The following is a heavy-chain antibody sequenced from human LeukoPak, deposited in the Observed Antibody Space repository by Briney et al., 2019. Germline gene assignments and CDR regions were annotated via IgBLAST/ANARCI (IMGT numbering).Heavy chain of an antibody. D-gene: IGHD3-22*01. CDR3: ARDLGQYYDTSDNWFDP. Sequence: GGSLRLSCAASGFTFSSYGMHWVRQAPGKGLVWVSRINSDGINTSYADSVKGRFTISRDNAKNTLNLQMNSLRAEDTAVYYCARDLGQYYDTSDNWFDPWGQGTLVTVSS. CDR1: GFTFSSYG. V-gene: IGHV3-74*01. J-gene: IGHJ5*02. CDR2: INSDGINT.